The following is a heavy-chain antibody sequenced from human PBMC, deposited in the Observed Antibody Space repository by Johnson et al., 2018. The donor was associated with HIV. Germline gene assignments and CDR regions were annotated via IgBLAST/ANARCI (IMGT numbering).Heavy chain of an antibody. CDR1: GFKYAAS. D-gene: IGHD3-22*01. CDR2: TPGGDGGT. J-gene: IGHJ3*02. Sequence: VQLVESGGGLVQPGGSLRVSCAASGFKYAASGLAFSNYAVKWVSHTPGGDGGTSFADSVRGRYIISRDNSKNTLYLQMDSLRAEDTAVYYCAKDPYGYYYDASGLTAFDIWGQGTMVTVSS. CDR3: AKDPYGYYYDASGLTAFDI. V-gene: IGHV3-23*04.